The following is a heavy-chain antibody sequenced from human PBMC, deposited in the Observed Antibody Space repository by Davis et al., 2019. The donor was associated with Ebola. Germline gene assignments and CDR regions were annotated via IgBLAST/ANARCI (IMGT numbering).Heavy chain of an antibody. V-gene: IGHV1-18*01. CDR3: ARGDYGDYGFAAFDI. Sequence: ASVKVSCKASGGTFTSYGISWVRQAPGQGLEWMGWISAYNGNTNYAQKLQGRVTMTTDTSTSTAYMELRSMRSDDTAVYYCARGDYGDYGFAAFDIWGQGTMVTVSS. D-gene: IGHD4-17*01. CDR1: GGTFTSYG. CDR2: ISAYNGNT. J-gene: IGHJ3*02.